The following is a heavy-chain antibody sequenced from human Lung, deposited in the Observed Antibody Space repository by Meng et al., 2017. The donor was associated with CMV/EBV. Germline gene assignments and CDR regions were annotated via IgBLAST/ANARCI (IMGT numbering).Heavy chain of an antibody. J-gene: IGHJ6*02. CDR3: VRGKAWFLDFYGMDV. Sequence: GGSLRLSCAASGFTFSSYDMHWVRQGTGKGLEWVSNINSDGDTFYTGSVKGRFTISREHAKNSLYLQMNSLRARDTAVYYCVRGKAWFLDFYGMDVWGQGTTVTVSS. V-gene: IGHV3-13*01. CDR1: GFTFSSYD. D-gene: IGHD3-3*01. CDR2: INSDGDT.